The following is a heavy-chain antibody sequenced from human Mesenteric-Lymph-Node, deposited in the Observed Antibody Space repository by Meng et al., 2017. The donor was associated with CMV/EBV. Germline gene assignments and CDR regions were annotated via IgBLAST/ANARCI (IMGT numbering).Heavy chain of an antibody. CDR3: ARDLGRYYDFWSGYLTGGYFYYGMDV. J-gene: IGHJ6*02. Sequence: GESLKISCAASGFSVIDNYMSWVRQAPGKGLEWVSSISSSSSYIYYADSVKGRFTISRDNAKNSLYLQMNSLRAEDTAVYYCARDLGRYYDFWSGYLTGGYFYYGMDVWGQGTTVTVSS. CDR1: GFSVIDNY. CDR2: ISSSSSYI. D-gene: IGHD3-3*01. V-gene: IGHV3-21*01.